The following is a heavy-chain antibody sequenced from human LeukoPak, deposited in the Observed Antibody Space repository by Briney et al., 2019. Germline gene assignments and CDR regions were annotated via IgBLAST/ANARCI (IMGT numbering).Heavy chain of an antibody. Sequence: GGSLRLSCAAPGFTFSSYSMNWVRLAPGKGLEWVSSISDSSTYIYYADSVKGRFTISRDNAKNSVYLQMNSLRAEDTAVYHCARDQNFDFWGQGTLVTVSS. J-gene: IGHJ4*02. CDR3: ARDQNFDF. CDR1: GFTFSSYS. V-gene: IGHV3-21*01. CDR2: ISDSSTYI.